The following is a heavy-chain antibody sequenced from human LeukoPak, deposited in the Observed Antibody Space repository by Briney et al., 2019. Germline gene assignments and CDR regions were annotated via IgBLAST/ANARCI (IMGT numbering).Heavy chain of an antibody. V-gene: IGHV4-39*07. CDR1: GGSISSSSYY. CDR2: IYYSGST. CDR3: ARLRTSRGYSYGYTSRNYYMDV. J-gene: IGHJ6*03. Sequence: PSETLSLTCTVSGGSISSSSYYWGWIRQPPGKGLEWIGSIYYSGSTYYNPSLKSRVTISVDTSKNQFSLKLSSVTAADTAVYYCARLRTSRGYSYGYTSRNYYMDVWGKGTTVTVSS. D-gene: IGHD5-18*01.